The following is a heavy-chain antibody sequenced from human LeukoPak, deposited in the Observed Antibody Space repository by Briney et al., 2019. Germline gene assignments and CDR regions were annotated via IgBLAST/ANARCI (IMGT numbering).Heavy chain of an antibody. CDR3: ARSKYGDYPDY. J-gene: IGHJ4*02. V-gene: IGHV4-59*01. Sequence: PSETLSLTCTVSGGSISSYYWCCIRQPPGKGLEWIGYIYYSGSTNYNPSLKSRVTISVDTSKNQFSLRLSSVTAADTAVYYCARSKYGDYPDYWGQGTLVTVSS. CDR1: GGSISSYY. D-gene: IGHD4-17*01. CDR2: IYYSGST.